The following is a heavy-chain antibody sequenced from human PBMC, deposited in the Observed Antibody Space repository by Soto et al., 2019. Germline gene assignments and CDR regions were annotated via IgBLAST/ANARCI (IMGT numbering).Heavy chain of an antibody. J-gene: IGHJ4*02. CDR2: IYTSGST. Sequence: SETLSLTCTVSGGSISSYYWSWIRQPAGKGLEWIGRIYTSGSTNYNPSLKSRVTMSVDTSKNQFSLKLSSVTAADTAVYYCARACSSNNCYDVFDYWGQGTLVTVSS. CDR1: GGSISSYY. D-gene: IGHD2-2*01. V-gene: IGHV4-4*07. CDR3: ARACSSNNCYDVFDY.